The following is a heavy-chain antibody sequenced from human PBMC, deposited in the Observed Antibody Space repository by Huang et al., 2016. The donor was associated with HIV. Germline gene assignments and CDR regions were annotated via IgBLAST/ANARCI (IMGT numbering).Heavy chain of an antibody. J-gene: IGHJ4*02. D-gene: IGHD3-22*01. CDR2: IRNDGMKK. V-gene: IGHV3-33*04. CDR3: ARGDYYDSSGYHPGYFDY. Sequence: VQLIESGGGVVQPGKSLRLSCATSGFILSNYGMHWVRQAPGKGLKWVAFIRNDGMKKNYADSVRGRFTVGRDNGNNTLFLQMRSLGVDDTAVYYCARGDYYDSSGYHPGYFDYWGQGSLVTVSS. CDR1: GFILSNYG.